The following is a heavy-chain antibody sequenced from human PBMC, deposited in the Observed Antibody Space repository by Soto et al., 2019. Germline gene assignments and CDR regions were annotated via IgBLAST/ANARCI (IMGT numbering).Heavy chain of an antibody. J-gene: IGHJ5*02. CDR2: IVVGSCNT. D-gene: IGHD6-13*01. Sequence: ASVKVSCKASGFTFTSSAMQWVRQARGQRLEWIGWIVVGSCNTNYAQKFQERVTITRDMSTSTAYMELSSLRSEDPAVYYCAASRAAAGTGDWFDPWGQGTLVTVSS. CDR1: GFTFTSSA. CDR3: AASRAAAGTGDWFDP. V-gene: IGHV1-58*02.